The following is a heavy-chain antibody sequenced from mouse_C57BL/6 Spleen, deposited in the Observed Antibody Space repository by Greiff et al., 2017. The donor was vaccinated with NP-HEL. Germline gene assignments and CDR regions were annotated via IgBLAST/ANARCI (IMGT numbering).Heavy chain of an antibody. D-gene: IGHD4-1*02. CDR3: ARLQLGRGYFDY. CDR1: GYSFTGYY. V-gene: IGHV1-42*01. Sequence: EVKLQESGPELVKPGASVQISCKASGYSFTGYYMNWVKQSPEKSLEWIGEINPSTGGTTYNQKFKAKATLTVDKSSSTAYMQLKSLTSEDSAVDYCARLQLGRGYFDYWGQGTTLTVSS. J-gene: IGHJ2*01. CDR2: INPSTGGT.